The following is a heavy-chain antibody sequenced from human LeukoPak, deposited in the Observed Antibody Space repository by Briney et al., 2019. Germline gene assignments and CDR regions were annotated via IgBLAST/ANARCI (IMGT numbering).Heavy chain of an antibody. D-gene: IGHD3-10*01. CDR2: IIPIFGTA. Sequence: ASVKVCCKASGGTFSSYAISWVRQAPGQGLEWMGGIIPIFGTANYAQKFQGRVTITTDESTSTAYMELSSLRSEDTAVYYCARDWNYYGSPEGDAFDIWGQGTMVTVSS. V-gene: IGHV1-69*05. CDR1: GGTFSSYA. CDR3: ARDWNYYGSPEGDAFDI. J-gene: IGHJ3*02.